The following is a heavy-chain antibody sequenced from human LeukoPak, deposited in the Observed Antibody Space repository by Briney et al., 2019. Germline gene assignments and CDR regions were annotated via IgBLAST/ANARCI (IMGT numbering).Heavy chain of an antibody. J-gene: IGHJ6*02. CDR3: ARWGGYDSNYYYYYGMDV. D-gene: IGHD5-12*01. CDR1: GGSINNYY. Sequence: SETLSLTFTVSGGSINNYYWSWIRQPPGKGLEWIGEINHSGSTNYNPSLKSRVTISVDTSKNQFSLKLSSVTAADTAVYYCARWGGYDSNYYYYYGMDVWGQGTTVTVSS. V-gene: IGHV4-34*01. CDR2: INHSGST.